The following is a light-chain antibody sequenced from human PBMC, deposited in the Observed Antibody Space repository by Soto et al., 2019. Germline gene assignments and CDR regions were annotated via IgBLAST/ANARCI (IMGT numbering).Light chain of an antibody. Sequence: QSGLTQPPSASGPPGQRVTISCSGSSSTIGSKTVDWYQQLPGTAPKLLIYSHDQRPLGVPDRFSASRSGNSASLAISGLQPGDEGIYYCAVWGNNLGGPGVFGGGTKLTVL. CDR3: AVWGNNLGGPGV. V-gene: IGLV1-44*01. CDR2: SHD. CDR1: SSTIGSKT. J-gene: IGLJ3*02.